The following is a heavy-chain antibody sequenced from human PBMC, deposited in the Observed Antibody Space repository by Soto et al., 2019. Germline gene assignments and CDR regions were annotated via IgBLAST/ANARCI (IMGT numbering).Heavy chain of an antibody. J-gene: IGHJ4*02. CDR1: GFTFSSYG. D-gene: IGHD5-18*01. Sequence: GGSLRLSCAASGFTFSSYGMHWVRQAPGKGLEWVAVISYDGSNKYYADSVKGRFTISRDNSKNTLYLQMNSLRAEDTAGYYCAKVAVVGYSYGDYYDYWGQGTLVTVSS. V-gene: IGHV3-30*18. CDR3: AKVAVVGYSYGDYYDY. CDR2: ISYDGSNK.